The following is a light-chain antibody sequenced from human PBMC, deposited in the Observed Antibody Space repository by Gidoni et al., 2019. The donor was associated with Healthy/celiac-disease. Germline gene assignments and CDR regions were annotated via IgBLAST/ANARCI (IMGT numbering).Light chain of an antibody. J-gene: IGKJ1*01. CDR2: WAS. V-gene: IGKV4-1*01. CDR1: QSVLYSSNNKNY. Sequence: DLVMTQSPDSLAVSLGERATIKCKSSQSVLYSSNNKNYLAWYQQKPGQPPKLLIYWASTRESGVPDRFSGSGSGTDFTLTISSLQAEDVAVYYCQQYYSTPPTFGQGTKVEIK. CDR3: QQYYSTPPT.